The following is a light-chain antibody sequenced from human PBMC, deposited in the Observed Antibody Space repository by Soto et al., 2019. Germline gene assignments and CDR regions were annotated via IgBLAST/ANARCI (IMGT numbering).Light chain of an antibody. CDR1: SSDVGGYNH. V-gene: IGLV2-8*01. CDR2: EVN. J-gene: IGLJ1*01. CDR3: SSYAGSSNV. Sequence: QSALTQPASVSGSPGQSITISCTGTSSDVGGYNHVAWYQQYPGKAPKLMIYEVNKRPSGVPDRFSGSKSGNTASLTVSGLQAEDEADYYCSSYAGSSNVFGTGTKLTVL.